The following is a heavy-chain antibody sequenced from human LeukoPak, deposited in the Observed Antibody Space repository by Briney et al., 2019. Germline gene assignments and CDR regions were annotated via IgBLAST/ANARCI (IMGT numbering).Heavy chain of an antibody. J-gene: IGHJ4*02. V-gene: IGHV3-30-3*01. CDR2: ISYDGSNK. D-gene: IGHD6-19*01. CDR3: ARGRGKSSGWYASHDY. CDR1: GFTFSSYA. Sequence: GRSLRLSCAASGFTFSSYAMHWVRQAPGKGLEWVAVISYDGSNKYYADSVKGRFTISRDNSKNTLYLQMNSLRAEDTAVYYCARGRGKSSGWYASHDYGGQGPLVTVSS.